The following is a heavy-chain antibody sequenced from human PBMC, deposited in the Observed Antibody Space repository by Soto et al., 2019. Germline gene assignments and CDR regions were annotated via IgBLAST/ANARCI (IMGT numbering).Heavy chain of an antibody. CDR2: ISGGGCAT. Sequence: EVQLLDSGGGLVQPGGSLRLSCAASGFTXXXYALTWVRQAPGKGLEWVSAISGGGCATFYAASVKGPFTISRDNSKNTLDLQMNTLRAEDTAVYYCARKVSGSTGRPDLWYFALWGRGTLVTVSS. CDR3: ARKVSGSTGRPDLWYFAL. V-gene: IGHV3-23*01. J-gene: IGHJ2*01. D-gene: IGHD3-10*01. CDR1: GFTXXXYA.